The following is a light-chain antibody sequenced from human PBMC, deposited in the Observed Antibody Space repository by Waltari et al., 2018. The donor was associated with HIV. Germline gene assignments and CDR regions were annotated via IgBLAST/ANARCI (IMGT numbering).Light chain of an antibody. CDR1: QSISSR. Sequence: DIQMTPSPSALSAFVGDRVTITCRASQSISSRLAWYQQKPGKAPKLLISQASSLESGVPSRFSGSGSGTQFTLTISSLQPDDFATYYCQQYIDYWTFGQGTKVEIK. CDR2: QAS. CDR3: QQYIDYWT. V-gene: IGKV1-5*03. J-gene: IGKJ1*01.